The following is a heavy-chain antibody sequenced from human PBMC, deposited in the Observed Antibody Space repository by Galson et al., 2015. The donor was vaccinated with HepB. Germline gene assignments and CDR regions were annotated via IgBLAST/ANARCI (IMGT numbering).Heavy chain of an antibody. J-gene: IGHJ5*02. D-gene: IGHD3-10*01. CDR2: IDYSGST. CDR1: GGSISGSSYY. V-gene: IGHV4-39*07. Sequence: ETLSLTCTVSGGSISGSSYYWGWIRQPPGKGLEWIGSIDYSGSTYYNPSLKSRVTISVDTSKNQFSLKLSSATAADPAVYYCARDGTALLWFGESAWFDPWGQGTLVTVSS. CDR3: ARDGTALLWFGESAWFDP.